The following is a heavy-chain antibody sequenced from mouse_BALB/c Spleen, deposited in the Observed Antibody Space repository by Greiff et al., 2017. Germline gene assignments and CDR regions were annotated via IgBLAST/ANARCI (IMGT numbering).Heavy chain of an antibody. Sequence: VKLVESGPGLVQPSQSLSITCTVSGFSLTSYGVHWVRQSPGKGLEWLGVIWSGGSTDYNAAFISRLSISKDNSKSQVFFKMNSLQANDTAIYYCARGNYGNYVYYAMDYWGQGTSVTVSS. V-gene: IGHV2-2*02. J-gene: IGHJ4*01. D-gene: IGHD2-1*01. CDR1: GFSLTSYG. CDR2: IWSGGST. CDR3: ARGNYGNYVYYAMDY.